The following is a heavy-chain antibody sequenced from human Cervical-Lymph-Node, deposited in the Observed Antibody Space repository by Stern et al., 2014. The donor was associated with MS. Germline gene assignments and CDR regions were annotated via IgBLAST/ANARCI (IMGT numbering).Heavy chain of an antibody. CDR2: ISYDGSDT. Sequence: QMQLVQYGGGVVQPGRSLRLTCTVSGFTFSSYGMHWVRPAPGKGLECVSAISYDGSDTYYAESVKGRFTISRDNSKNTLYLEMRSLRPEDTAVYYCVKRGITEVRGVRLGDYWGPGTLVIVSS. V-gene: IGHV3-30*18. CDR3: VKRGITEVRGVRLGDY. J-gene: IGHJ4*02. CDR1: GFTFSSYG. D-gene: IGHD3-10*01.